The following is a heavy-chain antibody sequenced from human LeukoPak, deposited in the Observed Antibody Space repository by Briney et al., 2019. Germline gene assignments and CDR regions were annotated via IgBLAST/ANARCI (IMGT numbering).Heavy chain of an antibody. J-gene: IGHJ4*02. V-gene: IGHV3-7*05. D-gene: IGHD3-22*01. Sequence: PGGSLRLSCAASGFTFSSFWMSWVRQAPGKGLEWVANIEQSGSEKHYVDSVKGRFIISRDNAKNSLYLQMNSLKTEDTAVYYCTTVPYYYDNSGYYHGVFDYWGQGTLVTVSS. CDR3: TTVPYYYDNSGYYHGVFDY. CDR2: IEQSGSEK. CDR1: GFTFSSFW.